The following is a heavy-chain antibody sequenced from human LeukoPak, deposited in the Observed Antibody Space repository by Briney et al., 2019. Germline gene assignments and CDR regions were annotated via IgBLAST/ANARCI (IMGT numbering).Heavy chain of an antibody. CDR2: ISSGGTTI. J-gene: IGHJ4*02. CDR1: GFTFSDYY. Sequence: GGSLRLSCAASGFTFSDYYMSWIRRAPGKGLEWVSYISSGGTTIYYADSVKGRFTISRDNAKNSLYLQMNSLRAEDTAVYYCARGPSTIASLRGLYWGQGTLVTVSS. D-gene: IGHD3-3*02. CDR3: ARGPSTIASLRGLY. V-gene: IGHV3-11*01.